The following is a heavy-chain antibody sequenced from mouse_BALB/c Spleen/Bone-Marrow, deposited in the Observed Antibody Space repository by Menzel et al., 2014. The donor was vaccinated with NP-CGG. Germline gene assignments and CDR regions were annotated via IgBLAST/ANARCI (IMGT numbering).Heavy chain of an antibody. CDR3: ARPIFL. CDR1: GFNIKDTY. V-gene: IGHV14-3*02. CDR2: IDPANGNT. J-gene: IGHJ4*01. Sequence: EVQLQESGAELVKPGASVKLSCTASGFNIKDTYMHWVKQRPEQGLEWIGRIDPANGNTKYDPKFQGKATITADTSSNTAHLQLSSLTSEDTAVYYCARPIFLWGQGTSITVSS.